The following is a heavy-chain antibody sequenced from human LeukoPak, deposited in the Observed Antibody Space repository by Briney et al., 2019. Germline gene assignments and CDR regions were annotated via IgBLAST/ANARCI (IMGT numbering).Heavy chain of an antibody. CDR3: ARHRDYVPDI. J-gene: IGHJ3*02. CDR1: GYTFTSYW. CDR2: IYPGDSDS. V-gene: IGHV5-51*01. Sequence: GESLKISCKGSGYTFTSYWIGWVRQMPGKGMEWMGIIYPGDSDSRYSPSFQGQVIISADKAISTAYLQWSSLKASDTAMYYCARHRDYVPDIWGQGTMVTVSS. D-gene: IGHD3-16*01.